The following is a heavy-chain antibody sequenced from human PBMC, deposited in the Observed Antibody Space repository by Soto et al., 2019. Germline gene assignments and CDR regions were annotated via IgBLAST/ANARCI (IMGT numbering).Heavy chain of an antibody. J-gene: IGHJ6*02. Sequence: GASVKVSCKASGYSFINYGIGWVRQAPGQGLEWMGWMNPNSGNTGYAQKFQGRVTMTRNTSISTAYMELSSLRSEDTAVYYCARGQHDYYYYGMDVWGQGTTVTVSS. CDR1: GYSFINYG. D-gene: IGHD2-2*01. V-gene: IGHV1-8*01. CDR2: MNPNSGNT. CDR3: ARGQHDYYYYGMDV.